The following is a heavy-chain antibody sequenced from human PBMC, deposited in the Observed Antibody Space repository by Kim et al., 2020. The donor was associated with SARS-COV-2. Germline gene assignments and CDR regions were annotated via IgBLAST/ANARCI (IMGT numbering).Heavy chain of an antibody. CDR1: GGSISSYY. Sequence: SETLSLTCTVSGGSISSYYWSWIRQPPGKGLEWIGYIYYSGSTNYNPSLKSRVTISVDTSKNQFSLKLSSVTAADTAVYYCARVGCGYSGYDCWYFDLWGRGTLVTVSS. CDR2: IYYSGST. CDR3: ARVGCGYSGYDCWYFDL. V-gene: IGHV4-59*01. J-gene: IGHJ2*01. D-gene: IGHD5-12*01.